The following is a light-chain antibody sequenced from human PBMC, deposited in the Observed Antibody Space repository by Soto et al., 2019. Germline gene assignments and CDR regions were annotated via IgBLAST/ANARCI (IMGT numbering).Light chain of an antibody. CDR3: QSYDNSLSGWL. V-gene: IGLV1-40*01. CDR2: ANN. CDR1: TSNIGAGYD. Sequence: QSVLTQPPSVSGAPGQRVTISCTGSTSNIGAGYDVHWYQQVPGTTPKLLIYANNNRPSGVPDRFSGSKSGTSASLVITGLQAEEEADYYCQSYDNSLSGWLFGGGTKLTVL. J-gene: IGLJ2*01.